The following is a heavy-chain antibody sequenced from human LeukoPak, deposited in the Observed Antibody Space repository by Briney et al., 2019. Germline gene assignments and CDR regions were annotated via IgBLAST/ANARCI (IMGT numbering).Heavy chain of an antibody. V-gene: IGHV1-18*04. J-gene: IGHJ4*02. D-gene: IGHD2-15*01. Sequence: ASVKVSCKASGYTFTGYYMHWVRQAPGQGLEWMGWISAYNGNTNYAQNLQGRVTMTTDTSTRTVYMELRSLRSDDTAVYYCARDSQSRYSGLLDNWGQGTLITVSS. CDR2: ISAYNGNT. CDR3: ARDSQSRYSGLLDN. CDR1: GYTFTGYY.